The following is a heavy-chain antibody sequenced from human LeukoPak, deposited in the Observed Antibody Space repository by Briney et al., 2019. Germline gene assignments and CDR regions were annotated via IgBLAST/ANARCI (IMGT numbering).Heavy chain of an antibody. D-gene: IGHD2/OR15-2a*01. J-gene: IGHJ4*02. CDR2: INSDGSST. CDR3: ASFLSGG. Sequence: GGSLRLSCAASGFTFSSNNMHWVRHGPGKGLVWVSRINSDGSSTNYADSVKGRFTISRDNAKNTLYLQMNSLRAEDTAVYYCASFLSGGWGQGTLVTVSS. CDR1: GFTFSSNN. V-gene: IGHV3-74*01.